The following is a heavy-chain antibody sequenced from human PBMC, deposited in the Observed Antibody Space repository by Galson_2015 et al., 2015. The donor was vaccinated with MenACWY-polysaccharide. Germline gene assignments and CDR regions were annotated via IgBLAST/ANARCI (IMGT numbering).Heavy chain of an antibody. CDR3: ARYEDIVVVPAARASYGMDV. CDR2: ISAYNGNT. D-gene: IGHD2-2*01. Sequence: SVKVSCKASGYTFTSYGISWVRQAPGQGLEWMGWISAYNGNTNYAQKLQGRVTMTTDTSTSTAYMELRSLRSDDTAVYYCARYEDIVVVPAARASYGMDVWGQGTTVTVSS. J-gene: IGHJ6*02. V-gene: IGHV1-18*01. CDR1: GYTFTSYG.